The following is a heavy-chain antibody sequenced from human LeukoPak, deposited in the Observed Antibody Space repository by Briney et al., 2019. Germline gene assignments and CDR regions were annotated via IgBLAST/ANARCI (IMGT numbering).Heavy chain of an antibody. V-gene: IGHV3-48*02. CDR2: VGIDSGNT. CDR3: AKRPSDYGDYVTYFDY. CDR1: GFTFNDYS. Sequence: GGSLRLSCAASGFTFNDYSMNWVRQAPGKGLEWISYVGIDSGNTKYADSVKGRFTISGDSAKNSVFLQMNSLRDEDTAVYYCAKRPSDYGDYVTYFDYWGQGTLVTVSS. D-gene: IGHD4-17*01. J-gene: IGHJ4*02.